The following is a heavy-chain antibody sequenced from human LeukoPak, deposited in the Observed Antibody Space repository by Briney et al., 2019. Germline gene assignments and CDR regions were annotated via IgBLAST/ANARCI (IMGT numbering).Heavy chain of an antibody. V-gene: IGHV4-59*01. CDR2: IYYSGNT. CDR3: ARGTSSLDY. CDR1: GVSISSYY. J-gene: IGHJ4*02. Sequence: PSETLSLTCTVSGVSISSYYWSWIRQPPGKGLEYIGYIYYSGNTNYNPSLKSRVTISVGTSKNQFSLKLSSVTAADTAVYYCARGTSSLDYWGQGTLVTVSS.